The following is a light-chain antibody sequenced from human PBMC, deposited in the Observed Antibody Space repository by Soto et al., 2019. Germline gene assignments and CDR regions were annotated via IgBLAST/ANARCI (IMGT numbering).Light chain of an antibody. CDR3: QQYDSSPRT. Sequence: ETLLTQSPFTLSLSPVEIATLSCRASQSVSSNFLAWYQQKPGQAPRLLIYGASNRATGIPDRFSGSGSGTDFTLTISRLEPEDFAVYYCQQYDSSPRTFGQGTKVDNK. V-gene: IGKV3-20*01. CDR1: QSVSSNF. CDR2: GAS. J-gene: IGKJ1*01.